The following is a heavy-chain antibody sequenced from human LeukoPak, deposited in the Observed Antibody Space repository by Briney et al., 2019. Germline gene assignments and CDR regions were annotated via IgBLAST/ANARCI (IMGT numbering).Heavy chain of an antibody. D-gene: IGHD4-23*01. Sequence: PSETLSLTCAVYGGSFSGYYWAWIRQPPGKGLEWIGSIYHSGSTYYNPSLKSRVAMPVDTSKNQCSLKLNSVTAADTAVYYCARGGGNGGGWVGHFYYMDVWGKGTTVTVSS. V-gene: IGHV4-38-2*01. J-gene: IGHJ6*03. CDR2: IYHSGST. CDR1: GGSFSGYY. CDR3: ARGGGNGGGWVGHFYYMDV.